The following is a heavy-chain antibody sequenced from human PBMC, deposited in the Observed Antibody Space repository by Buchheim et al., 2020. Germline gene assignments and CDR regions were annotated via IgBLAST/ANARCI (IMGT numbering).Heavy chain of an antibody. J-gene: IGHJ2*01. CDR1: GFTFNSYD. CDR3: AKVLRYWYFDL. CDR2: ISGISTGT. V-gene: IGHV3-23*01. Sequence: EVQLLESGGGLVQPGGSLRLSCAASGFTFNSYDMSWVRQAPGKGLEWVSAISGISTGTTYADSVKGRFTISSDSSKNTLYLQMNNLRAEDTAVYYCAKVLRYWYFDLWGRGTL.